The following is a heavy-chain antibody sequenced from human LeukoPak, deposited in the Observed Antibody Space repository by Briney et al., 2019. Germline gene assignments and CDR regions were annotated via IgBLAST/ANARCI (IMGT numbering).Heavy chain of an antibody. Sequence: PGRSLRLSCAASGFTFSSYGMHWVRQAPGKGLEWVAVISYDGSNKYYADSVKGRFTISRDNSKKTVYLQMNSLRAEDTAVYYCARDPSWLGYFDYWGQGTLVTVAS. CDR2: ISYDGSNK. CDR1: GFTFSSYG. J-gene: IGHJ4*02. CDR3: ARDPSWLGYFDY. V-gene: IGHV3-30*03. D-gene: IGHD3-22*01.